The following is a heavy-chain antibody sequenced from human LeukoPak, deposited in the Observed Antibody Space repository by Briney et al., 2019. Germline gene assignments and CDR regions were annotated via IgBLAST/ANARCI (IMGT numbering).Heavy chain of an antibody. J-gene: IGHJ4*02. V-gene: IGHV3-20*04. D-gene: IGHD5-18*01. CDR2: INWNGGST. CDR3: ARVSGYSYGYGYYFDY. Sequence: GGSLRLSCAASGFTFDDYGMSWVRQAPGKGQEWVSGINWNGGSTGYADSVKGRFTISRDNAKNSLYLQMNSLRAEDTALYYCARVSGYSYGYGYYFDYWGQGTLVTVSS. CDR1: GFTFDDYG.